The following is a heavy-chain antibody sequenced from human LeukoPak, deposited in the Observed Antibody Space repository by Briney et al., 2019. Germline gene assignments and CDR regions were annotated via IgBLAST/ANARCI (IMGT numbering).Heavy chain of an antibody. D-gene: IGHD3-22*01. Sequence: GGSLRLSCAASGFTFSIYTVHWVRQAPGKGLEWVAIISYDGNTKYYADSVKGRFTISRDNSKNTLYLQMNSLRTEDTAVYYCARAGRDYYDTRGRHWFDPWGQGTLLTVSS. V-gene: IGHV3-30-3*01. CDR1: GFTFSIYT. J-gene: IGHJ5*02. CDR3: ARAGRDYYDTRGRHWFDP. CDR2: ISYDGNTK.